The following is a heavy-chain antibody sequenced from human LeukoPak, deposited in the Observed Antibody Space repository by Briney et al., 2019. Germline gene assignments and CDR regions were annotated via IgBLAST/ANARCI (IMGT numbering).Heavy chain of an antibody. CDR2: IKHDGSET. Sequence: GGSLRLSCAASGFPFSSYWINWVRQAPGKGLAWVANIKHDGSETYYVDSVKGRFTISRDNAKNSLYLQVNSLRAEDTAVYYCARLARGYPDYWGQGTLVTVSS. CDR1: GFPFSSYW. J-gene: IGHJ4*02. CDR3: ARLARGYPDY. V-gene: IGHV3-7*05. D-gene: IGHD5-12*01.